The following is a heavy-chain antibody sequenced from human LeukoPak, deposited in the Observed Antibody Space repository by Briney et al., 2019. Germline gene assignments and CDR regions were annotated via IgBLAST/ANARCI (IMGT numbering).Heavy chain of an antibody. D-gene: IGHD2-21*02. CDR1: GGTFSSYA. Sequence: GSSVKVSCKASGGTFSSYAISWVRQAPGQGLEWMGWISAYNGNTNYAQKLQGRVTMTTDTSTSTAYMELRSLRSDDTAVYYCNLVTAISAFDIWGQGTMVTVSS. J-gene: IGHJ3*02. CDR3: NLVTAISAFDI. V-gene: IGHV1-18*01. CDR2: ISAYNGNT.